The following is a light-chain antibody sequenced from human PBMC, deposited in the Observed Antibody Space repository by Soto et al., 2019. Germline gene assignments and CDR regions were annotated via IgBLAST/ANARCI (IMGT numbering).Light chain of an antibody. CDR3: QSYDISLSGFVV. Sequence: QSVLTQPPSVSGAPGQRVTIYCTGSSSNIGAGYDVHWYQQLPGTAPKLLIYGNINRPSGVPDRFSGSKSGTSASLAITGLQAEDEADYYCQSYDISLSGFVVFGGGTKLTVL. CDR1: SSNIGAGYD. CDR2: GNI. V-gene: IGLV1-40*01. J-gene: IGLJ2*01.